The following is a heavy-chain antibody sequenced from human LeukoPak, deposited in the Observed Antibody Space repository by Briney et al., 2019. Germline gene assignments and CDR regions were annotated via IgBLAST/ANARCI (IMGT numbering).Heavy chain of an antibody. D-gene: IGHD3-9*01. V-gene: IGHV1-2*02. J-gene: IGHJ4*02. CDR2: INPNSGGT. CDR1: GYTFTAYY. CDR3: ARARRRYDILTGFGY. Sequence: ASVKVSCTASGYTFTAYYMHWVRQAPGQGLEWMGWINPNSGGTNYAQKFQGRVTMTRDTSISTAYMELSRLRSDDTAVYYCARARRRYDILTGFGYWGQGTLVTVSS.